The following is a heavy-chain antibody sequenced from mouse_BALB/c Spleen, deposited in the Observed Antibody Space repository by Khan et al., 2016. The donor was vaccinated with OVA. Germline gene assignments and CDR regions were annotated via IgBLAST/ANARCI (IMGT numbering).Heavy chain of an antibody. Sequence: EVQLVESGPGLVKPSQSLSLTCTVTGYSITSEFAWNWIRQFPGNKLEWMGYISYSGNTRYNPSLKSLISITRDTSRNQFFLQLNSVTTEDTATYCGERKDYYDYDPFPYWGQGTLVTVSA. CDR3: ERKDYYDYDPFPY. V-gene: IGHV3-2*02. CDR2: ISYSGNT. J-gene: IGHJ3*01. D-gene: IGHD2-4*01. CDR1: GYSITSEFA.